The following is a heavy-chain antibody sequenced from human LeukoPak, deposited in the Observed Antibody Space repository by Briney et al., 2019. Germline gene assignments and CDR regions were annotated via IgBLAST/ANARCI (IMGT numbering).Heavy chain of an antibody. D-gene: IGHD2-15*01. CDR2: INHSGST. CDR3: ARDLMLGYCSGGRCASEY. V-gene: IGHV4-34*01. CDR1: GGSFSGYY. J-gene: IGHJ4*02. Sequence: PSETLSLTCAVYGGSFSGYYWIWIRQPPGKGLEWFGEINHSGSTNYNPSLKSRVTISLDTSKNQISLKLRSVTAADTAVYYCARDLMLGYCSGGRCASEYWGQGTLVTVSS.